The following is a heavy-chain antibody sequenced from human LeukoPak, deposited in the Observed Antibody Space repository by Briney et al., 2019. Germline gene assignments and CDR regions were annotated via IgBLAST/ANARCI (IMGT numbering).Heavy chain of an antibody. J-gene: IGHJ4*02. Sequence: PGGSLRLSCAASGFSFSKSSMLWFRQAPGKGLQWVSSISIGGSPYTYYADSLKGRFTISRDNAKNSVCLQMDSLRPEDTAVYYCASYTLWYGDSWGQGTLVTVSS. CDR2: ISIGGSPYT. D-gene: IGHD3-10*01. V-gene: IGHV3-21*06. CDR3: ASYTLWYGDS. CDR1: GFSFSKSS.